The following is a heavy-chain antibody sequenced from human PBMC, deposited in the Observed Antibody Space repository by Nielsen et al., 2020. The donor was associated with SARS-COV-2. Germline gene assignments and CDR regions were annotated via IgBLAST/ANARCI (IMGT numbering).Heavy chain of an antibody. D-gene: IGHD3-10*01. V-gene: IGHV3-7*03. CDR3: ARNFYGSGSYPFDP. J-gene: IGHJ5*02. CDR1: GFTFSDYW. Sequence: GESLQISCAASGFTFSDYWLRWVRQAPGKGLEWVANIHQDGGETRYADSVKGRFTISRDNAKPSLYLQMTSLRAEDPAMYDCARNFYGSGSYPFDPGGKG. CDR2: IHQDGGET.